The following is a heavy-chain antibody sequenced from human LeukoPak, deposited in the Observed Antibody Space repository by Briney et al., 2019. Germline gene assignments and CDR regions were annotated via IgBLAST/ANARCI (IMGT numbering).Heavy chain of an antibody. D-gene: IGHD3-16*01. CDR3: AEDWSNSWGSYFDY. V-gene: IGHV3-30*02. J-gene: IGHJ4*02. CDR2: IRNDGSIK. CDR1: GFTFSSFG. Sequence: GGSLRLSCAASGFTFSSFGMHWVRQAPGKGLEWVAFIRNDGSIKYYADSVQGRFTISRDNSKNTLYLQMNSLRPEDAAVYYCAEDWSNSWGSYFDYWGQGTLVTVSS.